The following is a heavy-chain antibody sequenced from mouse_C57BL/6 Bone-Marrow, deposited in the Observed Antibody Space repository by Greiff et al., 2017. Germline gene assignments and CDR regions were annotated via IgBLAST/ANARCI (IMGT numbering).Heavy chain of an antibody. J-gene: IGHJ4*01. CDR1: GYTFTSYW. CDR3: ARKGLYDGNAMDY. Sequence: QVQLKESGAELVMPGASVKLSCKASGYTFTSYWMHWVKQRPGQGLEWIGEIDPSDSYTNYTQKFQGKSPLTVDQSSSTAYMQLSSLTSEDCAVDYGARKGLYDGNAMDYWGKGTSVTVSS. V-gene: IGHV1-69*01. CDR2: IDPSDSYT. D-gene: IGHD2-3*01.